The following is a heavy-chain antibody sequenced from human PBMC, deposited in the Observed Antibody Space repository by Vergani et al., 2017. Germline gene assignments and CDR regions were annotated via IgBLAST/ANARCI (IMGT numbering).Heavy chain of an antibody. CDR2: ISYDGSNK. J-gene: IGHJ4*02. D-gene: IGHD4-11*01. CDR1: GGTFSSYA. V-gene: IGHV3-30*16. Sequence: QVQLVQSGAEVKKPGSSVKVSCKASGGTFSSYAIRWVRQAPGQGLEWMAVISYDGSNKYYADSVKGRFTISRDNSKNTLYLQMNSLRAEDTAVYYCAKGSNTVTSMDFDYWGQGTLVTVSS. CDR3: AKGSNTVTSMDFDY.